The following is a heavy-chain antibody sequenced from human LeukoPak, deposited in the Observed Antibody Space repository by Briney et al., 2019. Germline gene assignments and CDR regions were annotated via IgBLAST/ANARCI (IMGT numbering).Heavy chain of an antibody. CDR2: IKHDGSEK. Sequence: PGGSLRLSCAASGFTFSSYWMSWVRQPPGKGLEWVANIKHDGSEKYYVDSVKGRFTISRDDAKRSLDLQMDSLRAEDTAIYYCAYRNTLDYWGQGTLVTVSS. V-gene: IGHV3-7*02. CDR3: AYRNTLDY. J-gene: IGHJ4*02. D-gene: IGHD1-26*01. CDR1: GFTFSSYW.